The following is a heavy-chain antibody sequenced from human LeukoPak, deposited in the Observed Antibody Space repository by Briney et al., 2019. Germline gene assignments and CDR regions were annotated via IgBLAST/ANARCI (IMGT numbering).Heavy chain of an antibody. J-gene: IGHJ3*02. CDR1: GGSISSSSYY. CDR3: ARGAGGSHPGYAFDI. CDR2: IYYSGST. Sequence: SETLSLNGTVSGGSISSSSYYWGWLRQPPGKGLEWIGYIYYSGSTNYNPSLKSRVTISVDTSKNQFSLKLSSVTAADTAVYYCARGAGGSHPGYAFDIWGQGTMVTVSS. D-gene: IGHD1-26*01. V-gene: IGHV4-61*05.